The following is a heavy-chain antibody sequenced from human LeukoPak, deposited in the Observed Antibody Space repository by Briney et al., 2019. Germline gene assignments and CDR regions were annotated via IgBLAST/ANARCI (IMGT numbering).Heavy chain of an antibody. CDR2: ISVYNDHT. CDR3: ARDRANGMDV. J-gene: IGHJ6*02. CDR1: GYTFTSYG. Sequence: ASVKVSCKASGYTFTSYGISWVRQAPGQGLEGMGWISVYNDHTNYVQKLQGRVTMTTDTSTSTAYMELRSLRSDDTAVYYCARDRANGMDVWGQGTTVTVSS. V-gene: IGHV1-18*01.